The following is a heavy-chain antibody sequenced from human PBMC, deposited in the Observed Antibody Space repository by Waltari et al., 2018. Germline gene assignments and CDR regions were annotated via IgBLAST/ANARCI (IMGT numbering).Heavy chain of an antibody. CDR2: TSHDGANK. CDR1: GFTFSQYT. D-gene: IGHD6-19*01. V-gene: IGHV3-30-3*01. CDR3: ARDLGSGWYYFDS. Sequence: QVQLAESGGGVVRPGGSLRLSCTDSGFTFSQYTMHWVRQAPGKGLEWVAITSHDGANKYYAGSVVGRFTISRDNSKNTVYLQMNSLRVEDTAVYYCARDLGSGWYYFDSWGQGTLVTVSS. J-gene: IGHJ4*02.